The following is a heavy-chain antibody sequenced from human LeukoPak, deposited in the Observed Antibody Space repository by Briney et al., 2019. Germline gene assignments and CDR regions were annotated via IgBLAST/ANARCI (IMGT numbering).Heavy chain of an antibody. CDR2: VFYSGST. Sequence: SETLSLTCTVSGGSIRSYYWSWIRQPPGKGLEWIGYVFYSGSTNYNPSLKSRVTLSVDTSKNQFSLRLSSVTAADTAVYYCARARGGTNYYGMDVWGQGTTVTVSS. CDR1: GGSIRSYY. CDR3: ARARGGTNYYGMDV. J-gene: IGHJ6*02. V-gene: IGHV4-59*01. D-gene: IGHD2-15*01.